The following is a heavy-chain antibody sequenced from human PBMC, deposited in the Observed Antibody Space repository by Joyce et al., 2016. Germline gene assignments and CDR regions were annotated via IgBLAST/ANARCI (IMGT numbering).Heavy chain of an antibody. J-gene: IGHJ3*02. CDR1: GASINSGGYY. V-gene: IGHV4-31*03. D-gene: IGHD3-16*02. CDR3: ARVIGSYDSLWGTYRPDGGFDI. CDR2: FYYYGST. Sequence: QVHLQESGPGLVKPSLTLSLTCTVSGASINSGGYYWSWIRQHPGKGLEWIGYFYYYGSTYYNPSLESRVTISVDTSKNQFSLKLSSVTAADTAVYYCARVIGSYDSLWGTYRPDGGFDIWGQGTMVTVSS.